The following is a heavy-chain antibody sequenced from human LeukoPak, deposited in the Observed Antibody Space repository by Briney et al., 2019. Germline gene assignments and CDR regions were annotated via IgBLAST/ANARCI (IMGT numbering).Heavy chain of an antibody. CDR3: ARDREWGPEDYYDG. CDR1: GYTFTSYY. V-gene: IGHV1-46*01. D-gene: IGHD3-22*01. Sequence: GASVKVSCKSSGYTFTSYYIPWVRQAPGQGLEWIGIIIPGGGSTSYAQKFQGRVTMTRDTSTSTVYMELSSMRSEDTAVYYCARDREWGPEDYYDGWGQGTLVTVSS. J-gene: IGHJ4*02. CDR2: IIPGGGST.